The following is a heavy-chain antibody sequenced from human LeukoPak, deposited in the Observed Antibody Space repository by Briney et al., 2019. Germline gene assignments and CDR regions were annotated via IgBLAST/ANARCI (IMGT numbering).Heavy chain of an antibody. J-gene: IGHJ4*02. V-gene: IGHV3-23*01. CDR1: GFTFSSFA. Sequence: GGSLRLSCAASGFTFSSFAMNWVRQAPGKGLEWVSTMSGDATSTYYADSVKSRFTISRDNSKNTLYLQMNSLRADDTAVYYCAKRTSGSSWYSSDSWGQGTLVTVSS. D-gene: IGHD6-13*01. CDR2: MSGDATST. CDR3: AKRTSGSSWYSSDS.